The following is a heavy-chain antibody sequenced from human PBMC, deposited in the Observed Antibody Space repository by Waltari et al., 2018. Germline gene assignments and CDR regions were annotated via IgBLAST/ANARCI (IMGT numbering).Heavy chain of an antibody. Sequence: EVQLVESGGGLVQPGGSLRLSCAASGFTFSSYWMAWVRQAPGKGLEWVANINQDGTTRQYADSVKGRFTISRDNPKNSLYLQMNSLRVEETAVYYCARDHEGALDYWCQGTLVTVSS. J-gene: IGHJ4*02. V-gene: IGHV3-7*01. CDR1: GFTFSSYW. CDR3: ARDHEGALDY. CDR2: INQDGTTR.